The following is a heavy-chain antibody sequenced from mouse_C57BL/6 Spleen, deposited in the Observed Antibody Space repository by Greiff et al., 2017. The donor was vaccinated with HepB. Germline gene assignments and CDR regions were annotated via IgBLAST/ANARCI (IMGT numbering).Heavy chain of an antibody. CDR2: INPNNGGT. Sequence: VQLQQSGPELVKPGASVKMSCKASGYTFTDYNMHWVKQSHGKSLEWIGYINPNNGGTSYNQKFKGKATLTVNTSSSTAYMELRSLTSEDSAVYYCARPYYGSSYRDFAYWGQGTLVTVSA. CDR1: GYTFTDYN. CDR3: ARPYYGSSYRDFAY. D-gene: IGHD1-1*01. J-gene: IGHJ3*01. V-gene: IGHV1-22*01.